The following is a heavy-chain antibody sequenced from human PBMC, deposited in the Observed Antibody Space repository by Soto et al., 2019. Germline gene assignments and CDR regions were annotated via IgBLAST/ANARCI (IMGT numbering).Heavy chain of an antibody. Sequence: EVQLVESGGGLVQPGGSLRLSCAGSGFIFSNYWVHWVRQAPGKGLEWVSRIDHDGPTDYADSVRGRFTISRDNAENTLYLQMHSLRPEDTAVYYCVRDSHGDYWGQGTLVTVSS. J-gene: IGHJ4*02. CDR3: VRDSHGDY. CDR1: GFIFSNYW. V-gene: IGHV3-74*01. CDR2: IDHDGPT.